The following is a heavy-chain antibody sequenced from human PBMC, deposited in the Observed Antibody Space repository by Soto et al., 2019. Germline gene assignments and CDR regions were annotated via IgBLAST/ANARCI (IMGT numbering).Heavy chain of an antibody. Sequence: PSITRAVRRGPLSVADRSWILQPPGKGLEWIGEINHSGVTNYKPSLKRRVTISVNTSKNQFSPQLKSATAADTALYYCARFSGSYYYAMDVWGQGSTVT. J-gene: IGHJ6*02. CDR3: ARFSGSYYYAMDV. V-gene: IGHV4-34*01. CDR1: RGPLSVAD. D-gene: IGHD6-19*01. CDR2: INHSGVT.